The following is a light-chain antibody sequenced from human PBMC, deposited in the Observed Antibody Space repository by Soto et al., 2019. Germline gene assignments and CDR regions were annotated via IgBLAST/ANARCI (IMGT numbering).Light chain of an antibody. J-gene: IGLJ1*01. CDR1: SSDIGAYNS. CDR3: SSRTTSNPYV. CDR2: EVS. Sequence: QSVLTQPASVSGSPGQSITISCTGTSSDIGAYNSVSWYHQHPGKAPKLMIYEVSNRPSGVSNRFSASKSGNTASLTISGLQAEDEADYYCSSRTTSNPYVFGTGTKLTVL. V-gene: IGLV2-14*01.